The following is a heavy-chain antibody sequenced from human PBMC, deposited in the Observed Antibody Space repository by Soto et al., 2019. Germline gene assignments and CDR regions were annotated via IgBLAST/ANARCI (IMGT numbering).Heavy chain of an antibody. D-gene: IGHD6-6*01. Sequence: SETLSLTCTVSGGSISSYYWNWIRQPPGKGLEWIGYIYNSGNTNYNPSLRSRVIISIDTSKNQFSLKLTSVTVADTAVYYCAAPTRYWGQGTLVTVSS. CDR3: AAPTRY. V-gene: IGHV4-59*01. CDR1: GGSISSYY. J-gene: IGHJ4*02. CDR2: IYNSGNT.